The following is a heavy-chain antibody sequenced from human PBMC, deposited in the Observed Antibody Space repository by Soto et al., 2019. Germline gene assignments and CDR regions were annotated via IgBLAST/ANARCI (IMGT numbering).Heavy chain of an antibody. V-gene: IGHV4-59*01. Sequence: SETLSLTCTVSGGSLSGSYCSWIRKSPGKSLEWIASISYTGSTTHNPSLKSRVTLSVDTSKNQFSLSLTSVTLADTAAYYCATGGGWLHNSYIRGLYFDYWGQGVLVTVSS. D-gene: IGHD3-3*02. CDR1: GGSLSGSY. CDR3: ATGGGWLHNSYIRGLYFDY. CDR2: ISYTGST. J-gene: IGHJ4*02.